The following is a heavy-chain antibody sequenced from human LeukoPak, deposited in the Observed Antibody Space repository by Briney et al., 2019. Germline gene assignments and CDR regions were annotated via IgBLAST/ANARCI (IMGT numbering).Heavy chain of an antibody. CDR3: AELGITMIGGV. Sequence: GGSLRLSCAASGFTFSSYAMHWVRQAPGKGLEWVAVISYDGTNKYYADSVKGRFTISRDNAKNSLYLQMNSLRAEDTAVYYCAELGITMIGGVWGKGATVTISS. J-gene: IGHJ6*04. D-gene: IGHD3-10*02. CDR1: GFTFSSYA. V-gene: IGHV3-30*04. CDR2: ISYDGTNK.